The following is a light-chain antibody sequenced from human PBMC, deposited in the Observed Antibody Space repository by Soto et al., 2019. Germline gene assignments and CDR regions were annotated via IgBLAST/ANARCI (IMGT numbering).Light chain of an antibody. CDR3: SSYTSSSTYV. Sequence: QSVLTQPASVSGSPGQAITISCTGTSSDVGGYNYVSWYQQHPGKAPKLMIYEVSNRPSGVSNRFSGSKSGNTASLTISGLQAEDEADYYCSSYTSSSTYVFGTGTKGT. CDR2: EVS. CDR1: SSDVGGYNY. V-gene: IGLV2-14*01. J-gene: IGLJ1*01.